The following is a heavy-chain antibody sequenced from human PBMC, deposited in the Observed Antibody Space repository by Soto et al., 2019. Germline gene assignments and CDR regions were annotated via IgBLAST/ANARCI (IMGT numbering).Heavy chain of an antibody. D-gene: IGHD5-12*01. CDR1: GYTFTRFA. Sequence: AAVKVSCKASGYTFTRFAIHWLRQAPGQSLEWMGWINGGNDNTRYSQKFQGRVTITMDTSANTVYMEANVVRPEDTAVYYCAREGDQIDYDYGLDFWGQGTLVTVSS. CDR3: AREGDQIDYDYGLDF. CDR2: INGGNDNT. J-gene: IGHJ4*02. V-gene: IGHV1-3*01.